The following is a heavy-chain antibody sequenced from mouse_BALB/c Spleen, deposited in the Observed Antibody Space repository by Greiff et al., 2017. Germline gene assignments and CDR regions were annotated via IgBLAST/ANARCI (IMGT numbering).Heavy chain of an antibody. CDR2: IRNKANGYTT. CDR1: GFTFTGYY. CDR3: ARDAGSGNALDY. V-gene: IGHV7-3*02. Sequence: EVQLVESGGGLVQPGGSLRLSCATSGFTFTGYYMSWVRQPPGKALEWLGFIRNKANGYTTEYSASVKGRFTISRDNSQSSLYLQMNTLRDEDTAIYYCARDAGSGNALDYWGQGTSVTVSS. J-gene: IGHJ4*01.